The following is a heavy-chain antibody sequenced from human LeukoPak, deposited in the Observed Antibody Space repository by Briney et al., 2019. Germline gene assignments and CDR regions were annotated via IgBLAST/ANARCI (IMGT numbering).Heavy chain of an antibody. Sequence: GGSLRLSCAASGFTFSSYSMNWVSQAPGKGLEWVSSISSSSYIYYADSVKGRFTISRDNAKNSLYLQMNSLRAEDTAVYYCARVSSGWSPDFDYWGQGTLVTVSS. CDR3: ARVSSGWSPDFDY. CDR1: GFTFSSYS. CDR2: ISSSSYI. V-gene: IGHV3-21*01. D-gene: IGHD6-19*01. J-gene: IGHJ4*02.